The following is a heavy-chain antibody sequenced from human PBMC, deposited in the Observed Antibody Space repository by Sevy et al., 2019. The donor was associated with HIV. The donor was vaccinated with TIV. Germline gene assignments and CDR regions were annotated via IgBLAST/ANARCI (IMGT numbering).Heavy chain of an antibody. Sequence: GGSLRLSCAASRFTLSSFWMTWVRQAPGKGLEWVANIKEDGSDKNYLDSVKGRFTISRDNAKNSLYLQMNSLRAEDTAVYYCARDKNHYDRSVYYDAFDIWGQGTMVTVSS. CDR2: IKEDGSDK. V-gene: IGHV3-7*03. CDR3: ARDKNHYDRSVYYDAFDI. D-gene: IGHD3-22*01. CDR1: RFTLSSFW. J-gene: IGHJ3*02.